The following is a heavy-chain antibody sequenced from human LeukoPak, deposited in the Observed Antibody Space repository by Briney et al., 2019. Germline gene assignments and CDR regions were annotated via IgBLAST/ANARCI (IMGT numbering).Heavy chain of an antibody. CDR3: ARDSDSATWGDTSDYYSRLNAFDI. V-gene: IGHV4-61*08. CDR1: GGSISSGDYY. J-gene: IGHJ3*02. CDR2: IYNSGTT. D-gene: IGHD3-22*01. Sequence: SETLSLTCTVSGGSISSGDYYWSWIRQPPGKGLEWIGNIYNSGTTNYNPSLKSRVTITVDTSKNQFSLKLISVKPADTAVYYCARDSDSATWGDTSDYYSRLNAFDIWGQGTMVTVSS.